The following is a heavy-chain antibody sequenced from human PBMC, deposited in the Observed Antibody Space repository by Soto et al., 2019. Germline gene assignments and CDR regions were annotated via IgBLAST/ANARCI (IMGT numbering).Heavy chain of an antibody. Sequence: EVQLAESGGGLAQPGGSLRLSCAASGFTLSGYAMDWVRQAPGKGLEYVSGISSNGVGTYYANSVQGRFTISRDNSKNTVYLQMGSLRPENMAVYYCARRARPHFYYMDVWGKGTTVIVSS. J-gene: IGHJ6*03. CDR1: GFTLSGYA. D-gene: IGHD6-6*01. CDR3: ARRARPHFYYMDV. V-gene: IGHV3-64*01. CDR2: ISSNGVGT.